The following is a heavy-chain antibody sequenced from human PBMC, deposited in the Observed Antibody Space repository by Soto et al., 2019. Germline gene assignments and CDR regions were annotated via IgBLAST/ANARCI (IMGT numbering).Heavy chain of an antibody. CDR3: APHVYCSGGSCHYDAFDI. V-gene: IGHV3-23*01. Sequence: EVQLLESGGGLVQPGESLRLSCAVSGFIFGNYMMTWVRQAPGKRLEWVSTIRDSGDSTYYADSVKGRFTISRDNFKYTLYLQMDSLGAEDTAVYYCAPHVYCSGGSCHYDAFDIRGQGAMVTVSS. D-gene: IGHD2-15*01. CDR1: GFIFGNYM. CDR2: IRDSGDST. J-gene: IGHJ3*02.